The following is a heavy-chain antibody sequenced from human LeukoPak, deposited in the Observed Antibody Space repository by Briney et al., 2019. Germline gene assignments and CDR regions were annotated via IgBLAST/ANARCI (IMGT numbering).Heavy chain of an antibody. D-gene: IGHD3/OR15-3a*01. V-gene: IGHV3-23*01. CDR2: IGGSGGAP. CDR3: AKHPDDFSTGYNLYFEY. Sequence: GGSLRLSCGASGFTFRNYAMSWARLAPGKGLEWVSSIGGSGGAPFHADSVTGRSIISRDNSKNALFLQMDNLRPDDTAVYYCAKHPDDFSTGYNLYFEYWGQGALVTVSS. J-gene: IGHJ4*02. CDR1: GFTFRNYA.